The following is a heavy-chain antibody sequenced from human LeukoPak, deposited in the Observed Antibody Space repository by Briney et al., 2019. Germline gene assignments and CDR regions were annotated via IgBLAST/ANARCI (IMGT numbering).Heavy chain of an antibody. CDR3: ARGDHIVGATQGFGMDV. CDR1: GYTFTGYY. J-gene: IGHJ6*02. Sequence: ASVKVSCKASGYTFTGYYMHWVRQAPGQRLEWMGWINPSSGGTNYAQKFQGRVTMTRDTSISTAYMELSRLRSDDTAVYYCARGDHIVGATQGFGMDVWGQGTTVTVSS. V-gene: IGHV1-2*02. CDR2: INPSSGGT. D-gene: IGHD1-26*01.